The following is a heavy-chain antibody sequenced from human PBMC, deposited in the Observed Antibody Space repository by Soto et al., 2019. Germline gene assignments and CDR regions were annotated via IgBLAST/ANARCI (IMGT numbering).Heavy chain of an antibody. D-gene: IGHD2-2*01. CDR1: RFTFSTYE. V-gene: IGHV3-48*03. J-gene: IGHJ4*02. CDR3: VRYCSTTLCNGVATRTFDY. Sequence: PGGSLRLSCAASRFTFSTYEMNWFRQAPGKGLEWVSYISSSGYTVYYADSVKGRFTISRDNTRNSLYLQMNSLRDEDTALYYCVRYCSTTLCNGVATRTFDYWGQGTLVTVSS. CDR2: ISSSGYTV.